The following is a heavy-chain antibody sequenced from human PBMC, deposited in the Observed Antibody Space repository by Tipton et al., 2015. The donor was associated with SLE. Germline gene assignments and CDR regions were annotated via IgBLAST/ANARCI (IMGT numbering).Heavy chain of an antibody. Sequence: QMVQSGAEVRKPGDSVQVSCKASGYTFTSYAISWVRQSPGQGLEWMGGIIPIFGITNYAQKCQGRFTMTTDTSTSTAYMGLRCLRPDDTAVYYCARDGIVVVPAAMGSYYYYGMDVWGQGTTVAVSS. J-gene: IGHJ6*02. D-gene: IGHD2-2*01. CDR3: ARDGIVVVPAAMGSYYYYGMDV. CDR2: IIPIFGIT. CDR1: GYTFTSYA. V-gene: IGHV1-18*01.